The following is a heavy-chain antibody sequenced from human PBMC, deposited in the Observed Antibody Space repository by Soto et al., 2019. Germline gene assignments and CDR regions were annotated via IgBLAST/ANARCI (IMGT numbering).Heavy chain of an antibody. Sequence: QVQLVESGGGVVQPGRSLRLSCAASGFTFSSYGMHWVRQAPGKGLEWVAVIWDDGSNKYYADSVKGRFTISRDNSKNTLYLQMNSLRAEDTAVYYCARGDANSPVQDYWGQGTLVTVSS. CDR3: ARGDANSPVQDY. J-gene: IGHJ4*02. CDR2: IWDDGSNK. CDR1: GFTFSSYG. V-gene: IGHV3-33*01. D-gene: IGHD3-16*01.